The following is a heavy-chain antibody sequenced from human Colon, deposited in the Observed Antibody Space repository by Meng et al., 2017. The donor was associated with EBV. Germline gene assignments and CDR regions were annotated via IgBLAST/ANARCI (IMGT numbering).Heavy chain of an antibody. J-gene: IGHJ5*02. D-gene: IGHD3-10*01. CDR2: IYYIGGT. Sequence: HLQDAGPGLVKPSEPLSLTCTVSGDSAATGRYYWSWIRQPPGKGLEWIAYIYYIGGTNYNPSLKSRLTISLDTSKNQFSLSLRSVTAADTAVYYCARVSGRSFDPWGQGTLVTVSS. CDR1: GDSAATGRYY. CDR3: ARVSGRSFDP. V-gene: IGHV4-61*01.